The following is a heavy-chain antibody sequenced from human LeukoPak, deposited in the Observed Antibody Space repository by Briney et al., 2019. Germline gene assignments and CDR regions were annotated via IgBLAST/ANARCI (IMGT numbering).Heavy chain of an antibody. CDR2: IYSGGST. V-gene: IGHV3-53*01. D-gene: IGHD6-6*01. Sequence: GGSLRLLCAASGFTVSSNYMSWVRQAAGKGLEWVSVIYSGGSTFYADSVKGRFTISRDNSKNTPYLQMNSLRAEDTAVYYCARGAARAFDYWGQGTLVTVSS. J-gene: IGHJ4*02. CDR3: ARGAARAFDY. CDR1: GFTVSSNY.